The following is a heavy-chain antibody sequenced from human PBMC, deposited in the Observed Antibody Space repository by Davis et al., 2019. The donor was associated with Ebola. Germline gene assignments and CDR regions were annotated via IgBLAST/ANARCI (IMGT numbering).Heavy chain of an antibody. J-gene: IGHJ6*02. CDR3: AKSPGIAAAGTDYYYGREV. CDR2: INHSGST. CDR1: FWSFRGSY. D-gene: IGHD6-13*01. V-gene: IGHV4-34*01. Sequence: SETLSLTCAVYFWSFRGSYWSWIRQPPGKGLEWIGEINHSGSTNYNPSLKSRVTISVDTSKNQFSLKLSSVTAADTAVYYCAKSPGIAAAGTDYYYGREVGGQGTTVTVSS.